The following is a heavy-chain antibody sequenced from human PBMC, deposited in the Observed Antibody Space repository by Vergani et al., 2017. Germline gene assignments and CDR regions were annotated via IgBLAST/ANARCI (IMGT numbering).Heavy chain of an antibody. CDR3: AKDLEFGVVPPTNFDY. CDR2: ISAYNGNT. J-gene: IGHJ4*02. Sequence: QVQLVQSGAEVKKPGASVKVSCKASGYTFTSYGISWVRQAPGQGLEWMGWISAYNGNTTYAQKLQGRVTMTTDTSTSTAYMELRSLRSDDTAVYYCAKDLEFGVVPPTNFDYWGQGTLVTVSS. V-gene: IGHV1-18*01. D-gene: IGHD3-3*01. CDR1: GYTFTSYG.